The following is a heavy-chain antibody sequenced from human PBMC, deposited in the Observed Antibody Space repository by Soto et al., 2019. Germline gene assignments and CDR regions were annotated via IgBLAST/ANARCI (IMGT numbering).Heavy chain of an antibody. V-gene: IGHV3-11*01. CDR1: GFTFTDYY. J-gene: IGHJ4*02. D-gene: IGHD6-19*01. CDR2: INTLSTAI. CDR3: ARRLQWQLRPLDS. Sequence: GGSLRLSCEGSGFTFTDYYMTWIRQAPGKGLEWVAYINTLSTAIYYADSVKGRFTISGDNAKNSLYLQMNGLRAEDTATYYCARRLQWQLRPLDSWGRGTLVTVSS.